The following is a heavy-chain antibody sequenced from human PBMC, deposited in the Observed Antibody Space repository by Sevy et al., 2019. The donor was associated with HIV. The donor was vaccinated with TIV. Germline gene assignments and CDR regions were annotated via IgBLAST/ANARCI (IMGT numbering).Heavy chain of an antibody. CDR1: GYTLTELS. V-gene: IGHV1-24*01. CDR3: ATTNDYYDSSGCPFDY. D-gene: IGHD3-22*01. J-gene: IGHJ4*02. Sequence: ASVKVSCKVSGYTLTELSMHWVRQAPGKGLEWMGSFDPEDGETIYAQKFQGRVTMTEDTFADTAYMELRSLRSEDTAVYFCATTNDYYDSSGCPFDYWGQGTLVTVSS. CDR2: FDPEDGET.